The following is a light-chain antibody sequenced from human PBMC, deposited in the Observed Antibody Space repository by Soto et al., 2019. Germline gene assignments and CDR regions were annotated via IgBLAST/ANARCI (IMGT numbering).Light chain of an antibody. CDR2: LGS. CDR3: MQALQIWE. Sequence: DIVMTQSPLSLPVTPGEPASISCRSSQSLLHSNGYNYLDWYLQKPGQSPQLLIYLGSNRSSGVPDRFSGSGSGTDFTLKISRVEAEDVGVYHCMQALQIWEFGQGTKVEIK. CDR1: QSLLHSNGYNY. J-gene: IGKJ1*01. V-gene: IGKV2-28*01.